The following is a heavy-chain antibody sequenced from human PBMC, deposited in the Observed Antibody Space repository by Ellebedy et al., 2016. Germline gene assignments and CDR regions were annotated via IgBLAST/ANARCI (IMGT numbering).Heavy chain of an antibody. CDR3: AKEHYDFWSGYYTGGDY. Sequence: GGSLRLXXAASGFTFSSYGMHWVRQAPGKGLEWVAVISYDGSIKYYADSVKGRFTISRDNSKNTLYLQMNSLRAEDTAVYYCAKEHYDFWSGYYTGGDYWGQGTLVTVSS. J-gene: IGHJ4*02. CDR2: ISYDGSIK. V-gene: IGHV3-30*18. D-gene: IGHD3-3*01. CDR1: GFTFSSYG.